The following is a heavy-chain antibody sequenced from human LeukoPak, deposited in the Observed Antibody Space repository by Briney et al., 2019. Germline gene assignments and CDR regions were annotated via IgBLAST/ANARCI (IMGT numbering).Heavy chain of an antibody. Sequence: PGGSLRLSCAASGFTFSDYGMHWVRQAPGKGLEWVAFIRYDESNKYYADSVKGRFTISRDNSKNTLYLQMSSLRVEDTAVYVCAKDSNRGHSGNSPDHWGQGTLVTVSS. CDR1: GFTFSDYG. J-gene: IGHJ4*02. D-gene: IGHD6-13*01. CDR3: AKDSNRGHSGNSPDH. CDR2: IRYDESNK. V-gene: IGHV3-30*02.